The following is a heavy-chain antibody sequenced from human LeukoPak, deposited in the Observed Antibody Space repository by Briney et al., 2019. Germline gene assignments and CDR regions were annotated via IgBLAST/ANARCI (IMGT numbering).Heavy chain of an antibody. J-gene: IGHJ6*02. V-gene: IGHV3-7*03. CDR3: ARNNGMDV. Sequence: GGSLRLSCAASGFALSSHWMTWVRQVPGRGPEWVANVNRDGSETYYLDSVKSRFTISKDNAKNSLYLQMNSLRAEDTALYHCARNNGMDVWGQGTTVIVSS. CDR1: GFALSSHW. CDR2: VNRDGSET.